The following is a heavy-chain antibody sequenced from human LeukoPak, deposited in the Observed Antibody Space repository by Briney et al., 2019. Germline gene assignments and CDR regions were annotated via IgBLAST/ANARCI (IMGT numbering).Heavy chain of an antibody. J-gene: IGHJ6*02. V-gene: IGHV3-7*03. CDR3: ARNNGMDV. Sequence: GGSLRLSCAASGFALSSHWMTWVRQVPGRGPEWVANVNRDGSETYYLDSVKSRFTISKDNAKNSLYLQMNSLRAEDTALYHCARNNGMDVWGQGTTVIVSS. CDR1: GFALSSHW. CDR2: VNRDGSET.